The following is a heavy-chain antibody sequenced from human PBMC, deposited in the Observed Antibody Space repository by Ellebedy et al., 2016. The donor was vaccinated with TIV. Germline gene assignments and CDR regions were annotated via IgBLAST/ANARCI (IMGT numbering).Heavy chain of an antibody. V-gene: IGHV4-39*07. CDR1: GGSADIIAHY. CDR3: AIDPIVGTTQYYFDY. CDR2: IYYSGST. D-gene: IGHD1-26*01. Sequence: MPSETLSLTFTVSGGSADIIAHYWTWVLQPPGKGLQWIANIYYSGSTYYNPSLTSRVTISLNTSKHPFSLKLTSVTAADTAVYYCAIDPIVGTTQYYFDYWGQGTLVTVSS. J-gene: IGHJ4*02.